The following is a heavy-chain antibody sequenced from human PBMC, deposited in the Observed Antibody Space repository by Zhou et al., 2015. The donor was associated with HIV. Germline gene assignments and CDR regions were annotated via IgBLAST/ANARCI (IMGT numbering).Heavy chain of an antibody. CDR1: GGTFSSYA. CDR2: IVPFFGAA. CDR3: AREGWGSWYFDL. D-gene: IGHD7-27*01. V-gene: IGHV1-69*01. J-gene: IGHJ2*01. Sequence: QVQLVQSGAEVKKPGSSVKVSCKASGGTFSSYAISWVRQAPGQGLEWMGGIVPFFGAANYAQKFQGRVTITADESTSTVYMQLSSLRSEDTAAYYCAREGWGSWYFDLWGRGTLVSVSS.